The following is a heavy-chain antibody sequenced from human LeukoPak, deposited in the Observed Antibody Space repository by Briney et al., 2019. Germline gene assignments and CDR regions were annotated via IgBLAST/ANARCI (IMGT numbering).Heavy chain of an antibody. D-gene: IGHD6-13*01. CDR2: IYHSGST. CDR3: ARVVAAAGNNWFDP. Sequence: SETLSLTCAVSGGSISSSNWWSWVRQPPGKGLEWIGEIYHSGSTNYSPSLKSRVTISVDKSKNQFSLKLSPVTAADTAVYYCARVVAAAGNNWFDPWGQGTLVTVSS. V-gene: IGHV4-4*02. CDR1: GGSISSSNW. J-gene: IGHJ5*02.